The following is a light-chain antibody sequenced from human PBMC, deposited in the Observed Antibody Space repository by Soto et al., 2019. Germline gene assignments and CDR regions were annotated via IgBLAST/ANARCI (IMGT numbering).Light chain of an antibody. CDR1: SSDVGGYNY. CDR3: SSYTSAGVE. CDR2: DVS. J-gene: IGLJ2*01. V-gene: IGLV2-14*01. Sequence: QSALTQPASVSGSPGQSITISCTGTSSDVGGYNYVSWYQQHAGKAPKLMIYDVSYRPSGVSNRFSGSRSGNTASLTISGLQAEDEADYYCSSYTSAGVEFGGGTKLTVL.